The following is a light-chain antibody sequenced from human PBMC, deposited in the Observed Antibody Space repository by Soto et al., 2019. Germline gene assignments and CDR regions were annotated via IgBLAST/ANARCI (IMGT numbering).Light chain of an antibody. J-gene: IGLJ1*01. Sequence: QSALTQPASVSGSPGQSITISCTGTSSEVGGYNYVSWYQQHPGKAPKLMIYDVSNRPSGVSNRFSGSKSGNTASLTISGLQAEDEADYYCSSYTSSSTPDVFGTGTKVTVL. CDR2: DVS. V-gene: IGLV2-14*01. CDR1: SSEVGGYNY. CDR3: SSYTSSSTPDV.